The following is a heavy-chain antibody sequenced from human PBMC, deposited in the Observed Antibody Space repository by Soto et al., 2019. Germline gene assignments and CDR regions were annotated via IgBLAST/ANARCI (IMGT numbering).Heavy chain of an antibody. D-gene: IGHD3-3*01. CDR2: ISSSSSTI. J-gene: IGHJ6*02. V-gene: IGHV3-48*02. CDR3: ARDGRPWSGYYHYYYYGMDV. CDR1: GFTFSSYS. Sequence: PGGSLRLSCAASGFTFSSYSMNWVRQAPGKGLEWVSYISSSSSTIYYADSVKGRFTISRDNAKNSLYLQMNSLRDEDTAVYYCARDGRPWSGYYHYYYYGMDVWGQGTTVTVSS.